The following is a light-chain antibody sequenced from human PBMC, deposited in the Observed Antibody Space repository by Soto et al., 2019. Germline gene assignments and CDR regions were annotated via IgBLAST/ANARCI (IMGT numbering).Light chain of an antibody. Sequence: EIVMTQSPATLSVSPGERATLSCRASQSVSSNLAWYQQKPGQAPRLLIYGASTRATGIPARFSGSGSGTEFTFTISSLQSEDFAVYYCQQYNNWPPNTFGQGTTLEIK. CDR1: QSVSSN. J-gene: IGKJ2*01. CDR2: GAS. V-gene: IGKV3-15*01. CDR3: QQYNNWPPNT.